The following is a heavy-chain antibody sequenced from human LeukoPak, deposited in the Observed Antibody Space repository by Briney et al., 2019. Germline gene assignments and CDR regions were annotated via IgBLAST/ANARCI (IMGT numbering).Heavy chain of an antibody. D-gene: IGHD3-22*01. V-gene: IGHV3-23*01. J-gene: IGHJ4*02. Sequence: AGGSLRLSCAASGFTFSSYAMSWVRQAPGKGLEWVSAISGSGGSTYYADSVKGRFTISRDNSKNTLYLQMNSLRAEDTAVYYCAKDVERSGYYLFDYWGQGTLVTVSS. CDR1: GFTFSSYA. CDR3: AKDVERSGYYLFDY. CDR2: ISGSGGST.